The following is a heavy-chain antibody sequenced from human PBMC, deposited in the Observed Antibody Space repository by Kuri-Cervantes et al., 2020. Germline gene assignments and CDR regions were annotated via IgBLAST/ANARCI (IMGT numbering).Heavy chain of an antibody. Sequence: SGPTLVKPTQTLTLTCTFSGFSLSTSGVAVGWIRQPPGKALEWLALIYWNDDRRYSPSLKSRLTITKDTSKNQVVLTLTNLDPVDTATYYCAHTRPYFGSGGFDFDNWGQGTLVTVSS. CDR2: IYWNDDR. CDR1: GFSLSTSGVA. CDR3: AHTRPYFGSGGFDFDN. J-gene: IGHJ4*02. V-gene: IGHV2-5*01. D-gene: IGHD2-15*01.